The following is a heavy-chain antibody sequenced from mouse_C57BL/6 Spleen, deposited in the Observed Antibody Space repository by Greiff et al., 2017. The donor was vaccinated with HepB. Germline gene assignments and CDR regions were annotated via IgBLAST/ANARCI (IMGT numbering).Heavy chain of an antibody. J-gene: IGHJ4*01. D-gene: IGHD1-1*01. Sequence: VQLQQSVAELVRPGASVKLSCTASGFNIKNTYMHWVKQRPEQGLEWIGRIDPANGNTKYAPKFQGKATITADTSSNTAYLQLSSLTSEDTAIYYCARESFPYYGSSDYAMDYWGQGTSVTVSS. CDR3: ARESFPYYGSSDYAMDY. V-gene: IGHV14-3*01. CDR2: IDPANGNT. CDR1: GFNIKNTY.